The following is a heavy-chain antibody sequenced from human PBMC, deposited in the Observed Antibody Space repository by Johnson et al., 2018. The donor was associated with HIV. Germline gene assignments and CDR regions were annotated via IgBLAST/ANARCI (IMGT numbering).Heavy chain of an antibody. CDR2: ISSGGT. CDR1: RFTVSSDE. Sequence: VQLVESGGDLVKPGGSLTLPCVASRFTVSSDEMRWVRQGPERSLEWVSCISSGGTYFSDSVKGRFTVSRDTSKNTLYLQMNSLRAEDTAVYYCAKPVVPAGDDLDMYEFAFDIWGQGTMVTVSS. J-gene: IGHJ3*02. D-gene: IGHD2-2*01. V-gene: IGHV3-38-3*01. CDR3: AKPVVPAGDDLDMYEFAFDI.